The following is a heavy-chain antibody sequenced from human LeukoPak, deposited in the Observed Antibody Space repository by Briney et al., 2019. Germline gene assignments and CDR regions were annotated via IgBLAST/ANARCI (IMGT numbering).Heavy chain of an antibody. CDR3: ARESGWGTAYYYDSSDWFDP. CDR2: INPSGGST. D-gene: IGHD3-22*01. Sequence: ASVKVSCKASGHTFTSYGISWVRQAPGQGLEWMGIINPSGGSTSYAQKFQGRVTMTRDTSTSTVYMELSSLRSEDTAVYYCARESGWGTAYYYDSSDWFDPWGQGTLVTVSS. J-gene: IGHJ5*02. V-gene: IGHV1-46*01. CDR1: GHTFTSYG.